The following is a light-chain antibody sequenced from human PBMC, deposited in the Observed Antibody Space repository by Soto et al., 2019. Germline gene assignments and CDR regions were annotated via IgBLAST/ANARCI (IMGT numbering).Light chain of an antibody. CDR3: QQYNNWPPFT. CDR2: GAS. J-gene: IGKJ3*01. Sequence: EIAMTQSPATLSVSPGERVTLSYRASQSVSSSLAWYQQKPGQAPRLLIYGASTKATGIPARFSGSGSGTEFTLTISSLQSEDFAGYYCQQYNNWPPFTFGPGTKVDIK. CDR1: QSVSSS. V-gene: IGKV3-15*01.